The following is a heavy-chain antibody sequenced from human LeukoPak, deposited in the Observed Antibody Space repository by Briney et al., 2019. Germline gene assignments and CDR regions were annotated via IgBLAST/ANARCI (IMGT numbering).Heavy chain of an antibody. CDR1: GYFISSGYY. CDR3: AREEALGSGSFDY. Sequence: SETLSLTCTVSGYFISSGYYWGWIRQPPGRGLEWIGYIYYSGSTSYNPSLKSRVTISVDTSKNQFSLKLSSVTAADTAVYYCAREEALGSGSFDYWGQGTLVTVSS. CDR2: IYYSGST. J-gene: IGHJ4*02. V-gene: IGHV4-61*01. D-gene: IGHD1-26*01.